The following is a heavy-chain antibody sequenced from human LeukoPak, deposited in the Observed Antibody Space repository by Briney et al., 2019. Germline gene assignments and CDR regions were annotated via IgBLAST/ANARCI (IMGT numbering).Heavy chain of an antibody. CDR1: GFTFSSHG. CDR3: ARDYSGKYTFDY. J-gene: IGHJ4*02. D-gene: IGHD1-26*01. V-gene: IGHV3-30*04. Sequence: GGSLRLSCTASGFTFSSHGIHWVRQAPGKGLEWVAVIAHDGSNKDYADSVKGRFTISRDNSKDTLYLQINSLRDEDTAVYYCARDYSGKYTFDYWGQGTLVTVSS. CDR2: IAHDGSNK.